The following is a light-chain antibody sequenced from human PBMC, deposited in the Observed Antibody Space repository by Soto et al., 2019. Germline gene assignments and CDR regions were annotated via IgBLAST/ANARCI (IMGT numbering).Light chain of an antibody. CDR2: EVS. Sequence: QSLLTQPASVSGSPGQSITISCPGTSSDVVAYNYVSWYQQHPGKAPKLIIYEVSNRPSGVSWRFSGSKSGNTASLTISGLQSEDEAGYSCGSHTTSNARVFGTGTKVTVL. CDR1: SSDVVAYNY. J-gene: IGLJ1*01. V-gene: IGLV2-14*01. CDR3: GSHTTSNARV.